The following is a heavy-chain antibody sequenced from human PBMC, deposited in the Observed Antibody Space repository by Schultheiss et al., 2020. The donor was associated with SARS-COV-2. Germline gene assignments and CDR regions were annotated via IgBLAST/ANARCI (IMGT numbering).Heavy chain of an antibody. Sequence: GGSLRLSCAASGFTFSSYAMHWVRQAPGKGLEWVAMIWYDGSNQYYADSVKGRFTISRDNSKNTLYLQMNSLRAEDTAVYYCARDVSEGDYEVYYYYGMDVWGQGTTVTVSS. CDR1: GFTFSSYA. J-gene: IGHJ6*02. D-gene: IGHD4-17*01. V-gene: IGHV3-33*01. CDR3: ARDVSEGDYEVYYYYGMDV. CDR2: IWYDGSNQ.